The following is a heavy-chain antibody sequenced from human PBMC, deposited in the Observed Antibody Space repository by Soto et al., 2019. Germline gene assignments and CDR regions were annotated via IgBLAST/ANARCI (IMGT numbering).Heavy chain of an antibody. V-gene: IGHV4-59*01. D-gene: IGHD3-22*01. CDR3: ASDYYYDSRGYPGAYYYGLDV. CDR1: GGSFSSYY. Sequence: SETLSLTCTVSGGSFSSYYWSWIRRPPEKGLEWIGHIDYSGSTKYNPFFKSRVTISVDASKNHVSLKLRSVTAADTAVYYCASDYYYDSRGYPGAYYYGLDVWGQGTKVTVSS. CDR2: IDYSGST. J-gene: IGHJ6*02.